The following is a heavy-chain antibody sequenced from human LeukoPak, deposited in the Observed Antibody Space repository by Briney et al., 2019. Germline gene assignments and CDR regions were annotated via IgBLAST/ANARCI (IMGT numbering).Heavy chain of an antibody. CDR1: GFTFSSYG. D-gene: IGHD1-26*01. Sequence: PGGSLRLSCAASGFTFSSYGMHWVRQAPGKGLEWVAVISYDGSNKYYADSVKGRFTISRDNSKNTLYLQMNSLRAEGTAVYYCAKDRGGSYYNWFDPWGQGTLVTVSS. CDR2: ISYDGSNK. J-gene: IGHJ5*02. V-gene: IGHV3-30*18. CDR3: AKDRGGSYYNWFDP.